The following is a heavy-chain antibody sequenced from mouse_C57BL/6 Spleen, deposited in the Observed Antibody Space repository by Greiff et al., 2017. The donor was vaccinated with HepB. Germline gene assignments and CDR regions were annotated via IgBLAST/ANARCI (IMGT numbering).Heavy chain of an antibody. D-gene: IGHD1-1*01. J-gene: IGHJ4*01. Sequence: LQQSGPELVKPGASVKISCKASGYAFSSSWMNWVKQRPGKGLEWIGRIYPGDGDTNYNGKFKGKATLTADKSSSTAYMQLSSLTSEDSAVYFCARTITTVVAREYYAMDYWGQGTSVTVSS. CDR3: ARTITTVVAREYYAMDY. CDR1: GYAFSSSW. CDR2: IYPGDGDT. V-gene: IGHV1-82*01.